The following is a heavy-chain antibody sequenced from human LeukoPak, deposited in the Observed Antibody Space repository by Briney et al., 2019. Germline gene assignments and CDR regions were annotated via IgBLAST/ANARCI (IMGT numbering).Heavy chain of an antibody. D-gene: IGHD5-24*01. CDR2: ISPSGGST. Sequence: ASVKVSCKASGYTFTSYYIHWVRQAPGQGLEWMGIISPSGGSTIYAQKFQGRVTMTRDTSTSTAYMELSRLRSEDTAVYYCARDGGWLQLGGYFDYWGQGTLVTVSS. CDR1: GYTFTSYY. CDR3: ARDGGWLQLGGYFDY. V-gene: IGHV1-46*01. J-gene: IGHJ4*02.